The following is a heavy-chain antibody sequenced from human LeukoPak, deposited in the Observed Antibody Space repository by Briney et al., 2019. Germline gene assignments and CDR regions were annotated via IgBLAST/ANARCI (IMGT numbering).Heavy chain of an antibody. CDR1: GFTFSSYG. CDR3: ARGWELHWFDP. Sequence: GGSLRLSCAASGFTFSSYGMHWVRQAPGKGLEWVAVISYDGSNKYYADSVKGRFTISRDNAKNSLYLQMNSLRAEDTALYHCARGWELHWFDPWGQGTLVTVSS. V-gene: IGHV3-30*03. J-gene: IGHJ5*02. D-gene: IGHD1-26*01. CDR2: ISYDGSNK.